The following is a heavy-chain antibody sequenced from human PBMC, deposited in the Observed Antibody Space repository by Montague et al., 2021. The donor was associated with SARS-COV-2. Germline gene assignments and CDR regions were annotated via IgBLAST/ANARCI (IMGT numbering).Heavy chain of an antibody. D-gene: IGHD2-8*01. CDR3: ARVPNGRHDN. V-gene: IGHV4-59*08. CDR2: IYYSGST. J-gene: IGHJ4*02. Sequence: SETLSLTCTVSGGSISSYYWSWIRQPPGKGLEWIGYIYYSGSTNYNPSLRSRFTISINTSKNQFFLRVASVTAADTAVYYCARVPNGRHDNWGPGALVTVSS. CDR1: GGSISSYY.